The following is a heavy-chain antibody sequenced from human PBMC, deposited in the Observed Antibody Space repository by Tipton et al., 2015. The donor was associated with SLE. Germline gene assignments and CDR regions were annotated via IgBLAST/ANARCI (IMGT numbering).Heavy chain of an antibody. CDR3: ARDPDDYGDFNSFDS. J-gene: IGHJ4*02. V-gene: IGHV3-33*01. CDR1: GFTFSSYG. D-gene: IGHD4-17*01. Sequence: SLRLSCAASGFTFSSYGMHWVRQAPGKGLEWLSVIWYDGINKFYADSVKGRFTISRDNSKNTLYLQMNSLRGEDTAVYYCARDPDDYGDFNSFDSWGQGTLVTVSS. CDR2: IWYDGINK.